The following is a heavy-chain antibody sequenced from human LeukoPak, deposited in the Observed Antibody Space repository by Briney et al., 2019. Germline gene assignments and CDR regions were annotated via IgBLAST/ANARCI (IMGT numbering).Heavy chain of an antibody. J-gene: IGHJ4*02. CDR1: GGTFSNYA. D-gene: IGHD3-10*01. V-gene: IGHV1-69*06. Sequence: GASVKVSCKASGGTFSNYAISWVRQAPGQGLEWMGGIIPIFGRANYAQKFQGRVTFTADKSTSTAYMELSSLRSEDTAVYYCARETDYYGSGGEGYWGQGTLVTVSS. CDR2: IIPIFGRA. CDR3: ARETDYYGSGGEGY.